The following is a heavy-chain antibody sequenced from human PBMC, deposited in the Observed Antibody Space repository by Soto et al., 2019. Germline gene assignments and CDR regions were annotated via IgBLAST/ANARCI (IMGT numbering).Heavy chain of an antibody. Sequence: GGSLRLSCAASGFIFSNYGMSWVRQAPGKGLEWVSPITSRSDYIYYADSVRGRFTISRDNAKNSLFLQMNRLRAEDTAVYYCARVDGYTYPNDYWGQGTQVTVSS. J-gene: IGHJ4*02. D-gene: IGHD5-12*01. CDR1: GFIFSNYG. CDR3: ARVDGYTYPNDY. CDR2: ITSRSDYI. V-gene: IGHV3-21*01.